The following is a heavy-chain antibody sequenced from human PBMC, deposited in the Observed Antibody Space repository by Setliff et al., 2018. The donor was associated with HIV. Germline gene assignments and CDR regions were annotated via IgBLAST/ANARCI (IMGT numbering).Heavy chain of an antibody. J-gene: IGHJ4*02. CDR1: AGAIRSYY. CDR3: ARLTTTYYYDSSAYYHPV. V-gene: IGHV4-59*12. CDR2: IFYGGNA. D-gene: IGHD3-22*01. Sequence: PSETLSLTCTVSAGAIRSYYWSWIRQSPGKGLEWIGYIFYGGNANYSPSLKGRVTISVDTSKNQFSLKLSSVTAADTAVYYCARLTTTYYYDSSAYYHPVWGQGTLVTVSS.